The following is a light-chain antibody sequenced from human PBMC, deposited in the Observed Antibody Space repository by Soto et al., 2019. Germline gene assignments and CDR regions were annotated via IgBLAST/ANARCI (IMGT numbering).Light chain of an antibody. V-gene: IGLV2-8*01. CDR3: SSYAASNNFYFV. J-gene: IGLJ3*02. Sequence: QSALTQPPSASGSPGQSVTISCTGTSSDVGGYNYVSWYQQYPGRAPKLMIYEVTKRPSGVPDRFSGSKSGNTASLTVSGLQAEDEAEYYCSSYAASNNFYFVFGGGTKVTVI. CDR2: EVT. CDR1: SSDVGGYNY.